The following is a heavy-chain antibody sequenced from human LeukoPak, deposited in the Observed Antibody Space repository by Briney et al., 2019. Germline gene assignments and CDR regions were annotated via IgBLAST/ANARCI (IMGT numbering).Heavy chain of an antibody. J-gene: IGHJ6*03. CDR3: AKDVSYGSGSSYYYYYMDV. D-gene: IGHD3-10*01. V-gene: IGHV3-23*01. Sequence: PGGSLRLSCAASGFTFSSYAMSWVRQAPGKGLEWVSAISGSGGSTYYADSVKGRFTISRDNSKNTLYLQMNSLRAEDTAVYYCAKDVSYGSGSSYYYYYMDVWGKGTTVTVSS. CDR2: ISGSGGST. CDR1: GFTFSSYA.